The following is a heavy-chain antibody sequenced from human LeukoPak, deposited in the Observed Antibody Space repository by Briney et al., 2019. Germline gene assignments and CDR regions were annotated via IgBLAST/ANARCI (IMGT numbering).Heavy chain of an antibody. J-gene: IGHJ4*02. Sequence: PGGSLRLSCAASGFTFSSYGMHWVRQAPGEGLEWVAVIWYDGSNKYYADSVKGRLTISRDNSKNTLYLQMNSLRAEDTAVYYCARGYSGYSFDYWGQGTLVTVSP. CDR3: ARGYSGYSFDY. D-gene: IGHD1-26*01. CDR1: GFTFSSYG. V-gene: IGHV3-33*01. CDR2: IWYDGSNK.